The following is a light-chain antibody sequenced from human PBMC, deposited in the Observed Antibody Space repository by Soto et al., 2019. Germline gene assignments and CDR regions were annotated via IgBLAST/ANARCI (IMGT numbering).Light chain of an antibody. CDR3: QQYGGSPLWT. J-gene: IGKJ1*01. CDR2: GAS. V-gene: IGKV3-20*01. Sequence: IVFTQSPGTLSLSPGERATLSCRASQSVSSTYLAWYQQKPGQAPRLLIYGASSRATGIPDRFSGSGSGTDFTLTISRLEPEDFAVYYCQQYGGSPLWTFGQGTKVEIK. CDR1: QSVSSTY.